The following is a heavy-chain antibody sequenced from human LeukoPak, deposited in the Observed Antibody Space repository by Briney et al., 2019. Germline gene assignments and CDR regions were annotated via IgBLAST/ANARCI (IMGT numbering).Heavy chain of an antibody. Sequence: GRSLRLSCAASGFTFDDYAMHWVRQAPGKGLEWVSGISWNSGSIGYADSVKGRLTISRDNAKNSLYLQMNSLVAEDTDSYYCAKESGGTTGTTGYFDYWGQGTLVSVSS. V-gene: IGHV3-9*01. CDR1: GFTFDDYA. J-gene: IGHJ4*02. CDR2: ISWNSGSI. D-gene: IGHD1-1*01. CDR3: AKESGGTTGTTGYFDY.